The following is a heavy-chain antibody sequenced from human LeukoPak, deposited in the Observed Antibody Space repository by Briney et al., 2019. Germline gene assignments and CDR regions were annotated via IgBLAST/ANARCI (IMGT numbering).Heavy chain of an antibody. CDR2: AGNGNT. Sequence: AGNGNTKYSQKFQGRVTITRDTSASTAYMELSSLRSEDTAVYYCARVGTMVRGVIKSSWFDYWGQGTLVTVSS. CDR3: ARVGTMVRGVIKSSWFDY. V-gene: IGHV1-3*01. D-gene: IGHD3-10*01. J-gene: IGHJ4*02.